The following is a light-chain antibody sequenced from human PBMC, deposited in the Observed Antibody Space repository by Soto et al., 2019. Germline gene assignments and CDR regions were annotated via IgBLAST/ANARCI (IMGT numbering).Light chain of an antibody. V-gene: IGLV1-40*01. CDR3: QSYDSSLSVSCV. Sequence: QSVLTQPPSVSGAPGQRVTISCTGSSSNIGAGYDVHWYQQLPGTAPKLLIYGNSNRPSGVPDRFSGSKSGTSASLAITGLQAEDEADYYCQSYDSSLSVSCVFGGGTKLTVL. CDR2: GNS. CDR1: SSNIGAGYD. J-gene: IGLJ3*02.